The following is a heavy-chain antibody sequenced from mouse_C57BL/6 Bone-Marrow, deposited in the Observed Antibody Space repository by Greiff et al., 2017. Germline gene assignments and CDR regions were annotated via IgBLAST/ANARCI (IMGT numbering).Heavy chain of an antibody. CDR3: ARGPNWDFDY. Sequence: VQLQQSGPGLVQPSQSLSITCTVSGFSLTSYGVHWVRQSPGKGLEWLGVIWSGGSTDYNAAFISRLSISKDNSKSQVFFKMNSLQADDTAIYYCARGPNWDFDYWGQGTTLTVSS. V-gene: IGHV2-2*01. D-gene: IGHD4-1*01. J-gene: IGHJ2*01. CDR1: GFSLTSYG. CDR2: IWSGGST.